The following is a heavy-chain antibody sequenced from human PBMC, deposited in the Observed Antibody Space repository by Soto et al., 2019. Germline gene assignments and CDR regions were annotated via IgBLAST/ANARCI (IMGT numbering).Heavy chain of an antibody. Sequence: ASVKVSCKASGYTFTGYYMHWVRQAPGQGLEWMGWINPNSGGTNYAQKFQGRVTMTRDTSISTAYMELSRLRSDDTAVYYCARDQSASDFWSGYLGYWGQGTLVTV. J-gene: IGHJ4*02. CDR3: ARDQSASDFWSGYLGY. CDR2: INPNSGGT. V-gene: IGHV1-2*02. CDR1: GYTFTGYY. D-gene: IGHD3-3*01.